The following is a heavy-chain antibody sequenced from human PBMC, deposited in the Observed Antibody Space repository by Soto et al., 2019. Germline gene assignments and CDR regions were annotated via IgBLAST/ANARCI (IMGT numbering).Heavy chain of an antibody. V-gene: IGHV1-69*01. CDR2: IIPIFGTA. CDR3: ARGRIHLWSPEYYFDY. CDR1: GGTFSSYA. Sequence: QVQLVQSGAEVKKPGSSVKVSCKASGGTFSSYAISWVRQAPGQGLEWMGGIIPIFGTANYAQKFQGRVRITADEYTSTACMELSSLRSEDTAVYYCARGRIHLWSPEYYFDYWGQGTLVTVSS. J-gene: IGHJ4*02. D-gene: IGHD5-18*01.